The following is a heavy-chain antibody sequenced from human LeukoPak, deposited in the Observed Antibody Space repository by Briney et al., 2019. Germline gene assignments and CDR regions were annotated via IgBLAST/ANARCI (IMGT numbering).Heavy chain of an antibody. D-gene: IGHD5-24*01. J-gene: IGHJ5*02. Sequence: GGSLRLSCAASGFTVRNNHMSWVRQAPGKGLEWVSVIDSRDNTYHADSVKGRFTISRHTSKNTLYLQMNSLSAEDTAVYYCARESTPLRGAFDPWGPGTLVTVSS. V-gene: IGHV3-53*04. CDR1: GFTVRNNH. CDR2: IDSRDNT. CDR3: ARESTPLRGAFDP.